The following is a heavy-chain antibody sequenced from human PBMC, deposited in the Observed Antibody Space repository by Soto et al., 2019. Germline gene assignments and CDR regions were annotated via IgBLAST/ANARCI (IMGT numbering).Heavy chain of an antibody. J-gene: IGHJ1*01. V-gene: IGHV4-39*07. CDR1: GGSISSSSFH. CDR3: ARASSKFWFQH. CDR2: IYYSGST. D-gene: IGHD3-9*01. Sequence: TSETLSLTCTVSGGSISSSSFHWGWIRQPPGKGLEWIGSIYYSGSTYYNPSLKSRVTISVDRSKNQFSLKLSSVTAADTAVYYCARASSKFWFQHWGQGTLVTVSS.